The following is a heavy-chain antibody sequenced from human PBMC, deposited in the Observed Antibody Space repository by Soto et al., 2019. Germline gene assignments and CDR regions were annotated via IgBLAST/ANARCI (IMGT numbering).Heavy chain of an antibody. V-gene: IGHV1-3*01. J-gene: IGHJ4*02. CDR2: IHAANGHT. CDR3: ARANRNYDWGQNDY. D-gene: IGHD1-7*01. Sequence: QVQLVQSGAEVKKPGASVRISCKASGYSLPTHTIHWVRQAPGHRLEWLGWIHAANGHTKYSQNFQNRVTISSDTSASTVYMKLTGLTSDDTAIYYSARANRNYDWGQNDYWGQGTLVTVSS. CDR1: GYSLPTHT.